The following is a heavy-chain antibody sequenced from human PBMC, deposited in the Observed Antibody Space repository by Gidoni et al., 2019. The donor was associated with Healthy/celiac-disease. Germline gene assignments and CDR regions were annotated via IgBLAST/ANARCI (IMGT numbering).Heavy chain of an antibody. J-gene: IGHJ5*02. CDR3: ARATYYYDSSGYYVGFDP. Sequence: QLQLQESGSGLVKPSQTLSLTCAVSGGSISTGGYSWSWIRQPPGKGLEWIGYIYHSGSTYYNPSLKSRVTISVDRSKNQFSLKLSSVTAADTAVYYCARATYYYDSSGYYVGFDPWGQGTLVTVSS. CDR1: GGSISTGGYS. CDR2: IYHSGST. D-gene: IGHD3-22*01. V-gene: IGHV4-30-2*01.